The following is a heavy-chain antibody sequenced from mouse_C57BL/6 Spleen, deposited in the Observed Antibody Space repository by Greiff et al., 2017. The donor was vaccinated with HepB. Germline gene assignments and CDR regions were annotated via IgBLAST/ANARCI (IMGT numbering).Heavy chain of an antibody. CDR2: ISYDGSN. V-gene: IGHV3-6*01. D-gene: IGHD4-1*01. CDR3: ARAELGRNAMDY. Sequence: DVQLQESGPGLVKPSQSLSLTCSVTGYSITSGYYWNWIRQFPGNKLEWMGYISYDGSNNYNPSLKNRISITRDTSKNQFFLKLNSVTTEDTATYYCARAELGRNAMDYWGQGTSVTVSS. CDR1: GYSITSGYY. J-gene: IGHJ4*01.